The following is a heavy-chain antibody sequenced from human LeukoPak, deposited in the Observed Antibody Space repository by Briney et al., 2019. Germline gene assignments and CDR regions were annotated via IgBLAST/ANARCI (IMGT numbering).Heavy chain of an antibody. Sequence: SQTLSLTCAISGDSVSSNSAAWNWIRQSPSRGLEWLGRTYYRSKWYNDYAVSVKSRITINPDTSKNQFSLQLNSVTPEDTAVYYCARLPHRSGWSYDAFDIWGQGTMVTVSS. J-gene: IGHJ3*02. CDR2: TYYRSKWYN. V-gene: IGHV6-1*01. CDR1: GDSVSSNSAA. D-gene: IGHD6-19*01. CDR3: ARLPHRSGWSYDAFDI.